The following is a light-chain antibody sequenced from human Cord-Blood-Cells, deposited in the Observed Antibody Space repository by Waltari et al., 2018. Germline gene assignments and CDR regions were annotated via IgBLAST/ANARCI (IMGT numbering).Light chain of an antibody. J-gene: IGKJ2*01. CDR1: QSVSSSY. V-gene: IGKV3D-7*01. CDR2: GAS. CDR3: PQHYNLYT. Sequence: SCRASQSVSSSYLSSYQQKPGQVPRLRFDGASTRHTGIPARFTGSGSGTDCTLTISSLQPEALAVSYCPQHYNLYTCGQRT.